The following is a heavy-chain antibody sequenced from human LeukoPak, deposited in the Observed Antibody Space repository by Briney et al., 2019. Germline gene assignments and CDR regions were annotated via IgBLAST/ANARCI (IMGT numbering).Heavy chain of an antibody. CDR1: GYIFTAYY. J-gene: IGHJ4*02. CDR2: INPDSGDT. D-gene: IGHD3-9*01. Sequence: ASVKVSCKASGYIFTAYYLHWVRQDPGQGLEWMGWINPDSGDTKFAQKFQGRVSMTRDTSISTAYMELSGLRSDDTAYYFCARVQYYNILTGSFQYWGQGTLVTVSS. V-gene: IGHV1-2*02. CDR3: ARVQYYNILTGSFQY.